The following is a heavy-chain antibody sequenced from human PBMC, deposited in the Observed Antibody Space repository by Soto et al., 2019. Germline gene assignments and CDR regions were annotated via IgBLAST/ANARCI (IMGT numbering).Heavy chain of an antibody. J-gene: IGHJ4*02. D-gene: IGHD2-8*01. CDR2: IYYSGST. CDR3: ARSNIVLMVYAIDY. V-gene: IGHV4-39*01. Sequence: SETLSLTCTVSGGSISSSSYYWGWIRQPPGKGLEWIGSIYYSGSTYYNPSLKSRVTISVDTSKNQFSLKLSSVTAADTAVYYCARSNIVLMVYAIDYWGQGTLVTVSS. CDR1: GGSISSSSYY.